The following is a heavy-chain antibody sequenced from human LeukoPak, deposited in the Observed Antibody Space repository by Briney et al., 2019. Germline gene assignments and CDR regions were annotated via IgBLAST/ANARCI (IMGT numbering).Heavy chain of an antibody. J-gene: IGHJ4*02. V-gene: IGHV4-4*07. CDR2: IYTSGST. D-gene: IGHD6-19*01. CDR1: GGSISSYY. Sequence: PSETLSLTCTVPGGSISSYYWSSIRQPAGKGLEWIGHIYTSGSTNYNPSVKSRITMSVDTSKNQFSLRLSSMTAADTAVYYCASSGLSSGWFPDYWGQGTLVTVSS. CDR3: ASSGLSSGWFPDY.